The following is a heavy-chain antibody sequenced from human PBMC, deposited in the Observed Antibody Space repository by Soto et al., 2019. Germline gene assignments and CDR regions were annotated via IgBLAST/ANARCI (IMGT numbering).Heavy chain of an antibody. V-gene: IGHV1-8*01. CDR2: MSPNSGRT. D-gene: IGHD2-2*02. Sequence: QVQLVQSGAEVKKPGASVKVSCKASGYTFSNYDINWVRQATGQGLEWMGWMSPNSGRTGYAQKFQGRVTMTRNTSSSTAYMELSCLRSEDTAVYYCARGKRYTNDYWGQGTLVTVSS. CDR1: GYTFSNYD. J-gene: IGHJ4*02. CDR3: ARGKRYTNDY.